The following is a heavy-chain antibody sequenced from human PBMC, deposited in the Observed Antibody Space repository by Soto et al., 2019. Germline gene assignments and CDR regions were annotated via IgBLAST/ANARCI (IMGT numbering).Heavy chain of an antibody. CDR2: IWYDGSKK. Sequence: VQVVESGGGVVQPGRSLRLSCAASGFTFSSFGMHWVRQAPGKGLEWVSLIWYDGSKKSYGDSVKGRFTISRDNSRNTVYLPMNSVRADDTAVYYCARDASYYSLWSGYYPSRNGMDVWGQGTTVIVSS. V-gene: IGHV3-33*01. CDR3: ARDASYYSLWSGYYPSRNGMDV. D-gene: IGHD3-3*01. J-gene: IGHJ6*02. CDR1: GFTFSSFG.